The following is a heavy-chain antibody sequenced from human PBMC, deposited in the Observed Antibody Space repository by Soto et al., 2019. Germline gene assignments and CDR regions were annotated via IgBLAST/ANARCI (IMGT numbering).Heavy chain of an antibody. J-gene: IGHJ5*02. CDR2: ISGYNDNT. D-gene: IGHD2-15*01. Sequence: ASVKVSCKASGYTFTIYGISWVRQAPGQGLEWMGWISGYNDNTRYAQNLQGRVTMTTDTSTTTAYLELRSLRSDDTAVYYCTRDWYCSGGSCYDCFDPWGQGTLVTVSS. V-gene: IGHV1-18*01. CDR3: TRDWYCSGGSCYDCFDP. CDR1: GYTFTIYG.